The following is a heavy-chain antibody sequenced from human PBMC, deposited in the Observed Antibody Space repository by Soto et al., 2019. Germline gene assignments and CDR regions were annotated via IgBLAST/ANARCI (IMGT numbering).Heavy chain of an antibody. CDR1: GFTFSSYG. D-gene: IGHD2-15*01. CDR2: IWYDGSNK. J-gene: IGHJ4*02. V-gene: IGHV3-33*01. Sequence: GGSLRLSCAASGFTFSSYGMHWVRQAPGKGLEWVAVIWYDGSNKYYADSVKGRFTISRDNSKNALYLQMNSLRAEDTAVYYCARGEYCSGGSCYLYYADPLYFDYWGQGTLVTVSS. CDR3: ARGEYCSGGSCYLYYADPLYFDY.